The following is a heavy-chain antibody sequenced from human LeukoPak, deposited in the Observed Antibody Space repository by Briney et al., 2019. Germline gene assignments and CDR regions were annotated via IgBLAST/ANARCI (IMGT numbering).Heavy chain of an antibody. V-gene: IGHV4-4*07. CDR2: IHTSGST. Sequence: SETLSLTCTVSGVSISSYYWSWIRQPAGKGLEWIGHIHTSGSTNYNPSLKSRVTISVDTSKNQFSLKLSSVAAADTAVYYCARDSIAAAGNWFDPWGQGTLVTVSS. CDR3: ARDSIAAAGNWFDP. CDR1: GVSISSYY. J-gene: IGHJ5*02. D-gene: IGHD6-13*01.